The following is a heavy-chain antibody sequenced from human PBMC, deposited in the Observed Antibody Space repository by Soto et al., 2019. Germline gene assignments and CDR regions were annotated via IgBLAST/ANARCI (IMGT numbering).Heavy chain of an antibody. Sequence: QVQLVESGGGVVQPGESLRLSCAASEFTFSNYAMHWVRQAPGKGLEWVAVVSNDGSNKYYADSVKGRFTISRDNSKNTLNLQMNSPRAEDTAVYYCAKDQSTKSRSSHALDVWGQGTTVTVSS. D-gene: IGHD1-26*01. J-gene: IGHJ6*02. V-gene: IGHV3-30*18. CDR1: EFTFSNYA. CDR3: AKDQSTKSRSSHALDV. CDR2: VSNDGSNK.